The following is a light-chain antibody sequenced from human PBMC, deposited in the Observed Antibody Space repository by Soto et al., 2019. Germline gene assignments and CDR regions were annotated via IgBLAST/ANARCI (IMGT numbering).Light chain of an antibody. CDR2: DVS. CDR3: CSYSGSDSLL. CDR1: SSDVGSYNY. J-gene: IGLJ2*01. V-gene: IGLV2-11*01. Sequence: QSALTQPRSVSGSPGESVTISCSGPSSDVGSYNYVSWYQQYPGKAPKVMLYDVSERPSEVPVRCSGSKSGNTASLTISGLQAEDEAEYFCCSYSGSDSLLFGGGTKLTVL.